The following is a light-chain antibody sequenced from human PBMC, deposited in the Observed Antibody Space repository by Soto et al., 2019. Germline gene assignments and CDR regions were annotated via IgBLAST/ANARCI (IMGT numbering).Light chain of an antibody. V-gene: IGKV1-12*01. CDR2: TGS. CDR3: QQANSFPLT. CDR1: HCISSW. J-gene: IGKJ4*01. Sequence: DIQMTQSPSSVSASVGDRVSITCRARHCISSWLAWYQQKPGGAPKLLIYTGSSLQSGVPSRFSGTGSGTDFTLTISSLQPEDVATYYWQQANSFPLTFGGGTKVEIK.